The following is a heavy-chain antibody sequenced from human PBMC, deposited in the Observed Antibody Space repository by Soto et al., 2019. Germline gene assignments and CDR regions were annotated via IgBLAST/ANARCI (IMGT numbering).Heavy chain of an antibody. D-gene: IGHD6-19*01. CDR3: ASGIAVAGPKYYYYMDV. V-gene: IGHV1-46*03. CDR1: GYTFTSYY. CDR2: INPSGGST. Sequence: ASVKVSCKASGYTFTSYYMHWVRQAPGQGLEWMGIINPSGGSTSYAQKFQGRVTMTRDTSTSTVYMELSSLRSEDTAVYYCASGIAVAGPKYYYYMDVWGKGTTVTVSS. J-gene: IGHJ6*03.